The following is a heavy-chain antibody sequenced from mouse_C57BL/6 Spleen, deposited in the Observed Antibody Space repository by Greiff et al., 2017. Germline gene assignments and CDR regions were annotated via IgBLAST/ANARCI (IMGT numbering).Heavy chain of an antibody. D-gene: IGHD1-1*02. CDR1: GYAFTNYL. CDR2: INPGSGGT. Sequence: VKLQQSGAELVRPGTSVKVSCKASGYAFTNYLIEWVKQRPGQGLEWIGVINPGSGGTNYNEKFKGKATLTADKSSSTAYMQLSSLTSEDSAVYFCARDYPPFAYWGQGTLVTVSA. CDR3: ARDYPPFAY. J-gene: IGHJ3*01. V-gene: IGHV1-54*01.